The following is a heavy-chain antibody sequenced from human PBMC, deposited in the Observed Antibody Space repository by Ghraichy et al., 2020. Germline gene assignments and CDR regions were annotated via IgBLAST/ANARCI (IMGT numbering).Heavy chain of an antibody. CDR1: GFNFNSYA. CDR2: ISYSGGDI. CDR3: ARIMVRGLIHS. Sequence: GESLNISCAASGFNFNSYAMSWVRQAPDKGLEWISYISYSGGDIHYADSVRGRFTIFRDNAKNSLYLQMNSLRDEDPAVYYCARIMVRGLIHSWGQGTLVTVSS. V-gene: IGHV3-48*02. D-gene: IGHD3-10*01. J-gene: IGHJ4*02.